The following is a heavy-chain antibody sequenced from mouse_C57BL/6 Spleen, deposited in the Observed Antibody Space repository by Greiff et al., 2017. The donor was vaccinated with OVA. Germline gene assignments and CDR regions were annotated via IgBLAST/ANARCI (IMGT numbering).Heavy chain of an antibody. CDR2: IRSKSNNYAT. CDR1: GFSFNTYA. V-gene: IGHV10-1*01. CDR3: VRQILPLSYAMDY. Sequence: EVQLQQSGGGLVQPKGSLKLSCAASGFSFNTYAMNWVRQAPGKGLEWVARIRSKSNNYATYYADSVKDRFTISRDDSESMLYLQMNNLKTEDTAMYYCVRQILPLSYAMDYWGQGTSVTVSS. D-gene: IGHD1-1*01. J-gene: IGHJ4*01.